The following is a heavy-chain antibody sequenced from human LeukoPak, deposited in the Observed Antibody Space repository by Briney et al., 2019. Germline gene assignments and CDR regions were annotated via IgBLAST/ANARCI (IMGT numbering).Heavy chain of an antibody. D-gene: IGHD1-1*01. CDR1: GFTFSSYE. V-gene: IGHV3-48*03. J-gene: IGHJ4*02. CDR3: ARKVPGTTFFDY. Sequence: GGSLILSCAASGFTFSSYEGNWVRQAPGKGLEGISYISSGGNTIYYADSVKGRFTISRDNARNSVYLQMNSLSPEDTAVYYCARKVPGTTFFDYWGQGTLVTVSS. CDR2: ISSGGNTI.